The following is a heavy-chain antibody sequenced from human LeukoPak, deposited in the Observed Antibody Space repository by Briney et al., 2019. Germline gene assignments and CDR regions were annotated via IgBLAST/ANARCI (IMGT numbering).Heavy chain of an antibody. D-gene: IGHD3-10*01. CDR1: RGTFSSYA. CDR3: ARTRWFGELFYFYYFDY. CDR2: IIPIFGTA. J-gene: IGHJ4*02. Sequence: ASVKVSCKASRGTFSSYAISWVRQAPGQGLEWMGGIIPIFGTANYAQKFQGRVTITADESTSTAYMELSSLRSEDTAVYYCARTRWFGELFYFYYFDYWGQGTLVTVSS. V-gene: IGHV1-69*13.